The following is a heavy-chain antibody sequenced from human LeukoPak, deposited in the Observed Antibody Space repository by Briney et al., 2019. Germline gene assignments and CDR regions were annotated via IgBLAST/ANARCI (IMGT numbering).Heavy chain of an antibody. CDR3: AGEAVHRALVETASWVDY. D-gene: IGHD1-26*01. Sequence: GVPLRLFCGASGFIFSSYGVHGVRQAPGKGLVGVAAIWYDGSGIWYADSVKGRFTLSRHSYKNTLYLNMNSLRPGDTAVYHCAGEAVHRALVETASWVDYWGQGTLVTVSS. CDR2: IWYDGSGI. CDR1: GFIFSSYG. J-gene: IGHJ4*02. V-gene: IGHV3-33*01.